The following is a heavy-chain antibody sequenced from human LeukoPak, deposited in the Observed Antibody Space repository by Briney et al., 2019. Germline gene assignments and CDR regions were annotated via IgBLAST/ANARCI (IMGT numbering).Heavy chain of an antibody. Sequence: PGGSLRLSCAASRFTFSSYSMNWVRQAPGKGLEWVSSITSSSSYIYYADSVRGRFTISRDNAKDSLYLQMNSLRAEDTAMYYCARSLAFCGGDCCSLDYWGQGTLVTVSS. V-gene: IGHV3-21*01. CDR3: ARSLAFCGGDCCSLDY. J-gene: IGHJ4*02. CDR1: RFTFSSYS. CDR2: ITSSSSYI. D-gene: IGHD2-21*02.